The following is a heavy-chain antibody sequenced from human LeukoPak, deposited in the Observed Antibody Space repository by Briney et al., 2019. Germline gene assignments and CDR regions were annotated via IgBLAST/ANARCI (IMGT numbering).Heavy chain of an antibody. J-gene: IGHJ4*02. D-gene: IGHD6-13*01. CDR1: GFSFSSYE. CDR3: AGEIAAAGNFDY. Sequence: PGGSLRLSCAASGFSFSSYEMNWVRQAPGKGLEWVSAISGSGGSTYYADSVKGRFTISRDNSKNTLYLQMNSLRAEDTAVYYCAGEIAAAGNFDYWGQGTLVTVSS. V-gene: IGHV3-23*01. CDR2: ISGSGGST.